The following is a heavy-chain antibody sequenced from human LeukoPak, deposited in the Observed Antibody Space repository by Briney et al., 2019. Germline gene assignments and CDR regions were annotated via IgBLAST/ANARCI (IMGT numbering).Heavy chain of an antibody. CDR3: ARDLGAGGYFDY. CDR2: ISSSSSYI. D-gene: IGHD3-16*01. Sequence: GGSLRLSCAASGFTFSSYSMNWVRQAPGKGLEWVSSISSSSSYIYYADSVKGRFTISRDNSKNTLYLQMNNLRAEDTAVYYCARDLGAGGYFDYWGQGTLVTVSS. J-gene: IGHJ4*02. CDR1: GFTFSSYS. V-gene: IGHV3-21*01.